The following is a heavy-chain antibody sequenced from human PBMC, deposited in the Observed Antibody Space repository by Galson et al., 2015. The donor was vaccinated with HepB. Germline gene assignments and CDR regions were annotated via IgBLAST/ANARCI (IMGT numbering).Heavy chain of an antibody. Sequence: SVKVSCKASGGTFSSYAISWVRQAPGQGLEWMGGIIPIFGTANYAQKFQGRVTITADESTSTAYMELSSLRSEDTAVYYCASADYCTNGVCSSAYYYGMDVWGQGTTVTVSS. D-gene: IGHD2-8*01. CDR3: ASADYCTNGVCSSAYYYGMDV. CDR1: GGTFSSYA. CDR2: IIPIFGTA. J-gene: IGHJ6*02. V-gene: IGHV1-69*13.